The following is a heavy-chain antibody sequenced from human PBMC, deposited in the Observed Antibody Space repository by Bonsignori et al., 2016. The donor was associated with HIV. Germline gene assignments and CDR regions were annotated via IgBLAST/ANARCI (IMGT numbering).Heavy chain of an antibody. D-gene: IGHD2-21*01. CDR3: VALLLGEPY. CDR2: SKNRDNGYST. J-gene: IGHJ4*02. Sequence: VRQAPGKGLEWLARSKNRDNGYSTEYAASVRGRFTISRDDSTTSLYLQMHGLKTEDTAVYYCVALLLGEPYWGQGTLVTVSS. V-gene: IGHV3-72*01.